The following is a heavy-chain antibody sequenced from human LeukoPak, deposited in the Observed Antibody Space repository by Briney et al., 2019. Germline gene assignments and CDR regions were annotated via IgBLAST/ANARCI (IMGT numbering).Heavy chain of an antibody. CDR2: IYSGGNT. J-gene: IGHJ4*02. Sequence: GGSLRLSCAASGFTFSSYYMSWVRQAPGKGLEWVSVIYSGGNTYYADSVKGRFTISRDNSKNTLYLQMNNLGAEDTAVYFCAIAVGGLILDYWGQGTLVTVSS. D-gene: IGHD6-19*01. V-gene: IGHV3-53*01. CDR1: GFTFSSYY. CDR3: AIAVGGLILDY.